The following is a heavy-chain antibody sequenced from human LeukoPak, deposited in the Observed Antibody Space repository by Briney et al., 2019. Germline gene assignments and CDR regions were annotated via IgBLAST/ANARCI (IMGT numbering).Heavy chain of an antibody. V-gene: IGHV4-38-2*02. Sequence: SETLSLTCTVSGYSISSGYYWGWIRQPPGKGLEWIGSIYHSGSTYYNPSLKSRVTISVDTSKNQFSLKLSSVTAADTAVYYCARAGGSYPRWYYYYMDVWGKGTTVTVSS. D-gene: IGHD1-26*01. CDR1: GYSISSGYY. J-gene: IGHJ6*03. CDR2: IYHSGST. CDR3: ARAGGSYPRWYYYYMDV.